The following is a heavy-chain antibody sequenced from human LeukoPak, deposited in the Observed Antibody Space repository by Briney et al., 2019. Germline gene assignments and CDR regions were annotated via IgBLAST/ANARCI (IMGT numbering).Heavy chain of an antibody. J-gene: IGHJ4*02. Sequence: GGSLRLSCAASGFTFSSYEMNWVRQAPGKGLEWVSYISSSGSTIYYADSVKDRFTISRDNAKNSLYLQMNSLRAEDTAVYYCARELYSGTYNYWGQGTLVTVSS. V-gene: IGHV3-48*03. CDR1: GFTFSSYE. D-gene: IGHD1-26*01. CDR2: ISSSGSTI. CDR3: ARELYSGTYNY.